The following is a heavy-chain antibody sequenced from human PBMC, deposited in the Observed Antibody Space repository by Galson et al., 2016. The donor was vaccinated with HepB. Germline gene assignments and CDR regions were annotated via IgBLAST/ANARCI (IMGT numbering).Heavy chain of an antibody. Sequence: SLRLSCAASGFTFTTSAMSWVRQAPGKGLEWVSGISTTGSTTYYADSVKGRFTISRDNSKNTLYLQMSGLRVEDTAVYYCAKVRYDSSSYQSPYFDHWGQGILVTVSS. CDR3: AKVRYDSSSYQSPYFDH. D-gene: IGHD3-22*01. CDR2: ISTTGSTT. J-gene: IGHJ4*02. CDR1: GFTFTTSA. V-gene: IGHV3-23*01.